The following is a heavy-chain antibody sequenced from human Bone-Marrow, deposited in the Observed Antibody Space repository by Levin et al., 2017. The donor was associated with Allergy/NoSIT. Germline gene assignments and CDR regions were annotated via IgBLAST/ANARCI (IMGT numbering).Heavy chain of an antibody. CDR1: GFTFDDYA. V-gene: IGHV3-9*01. CDR3: AKGRYSSSPYYYYGMDV. CDR2: ISWNSGSI. D-gene: IGHD6-6*01. J-gene: IGHJ6*02. Sequence: GGSLRLSCAASGFTFDDYAMHWVRQAPGKGLEWVSGISWNSGSIGYADSVKGRFTISRDNAKNSLYLQMNSLRAEDTALYYCAKGRYSSSPYYYYGMDVWGQGTTVTVSS.